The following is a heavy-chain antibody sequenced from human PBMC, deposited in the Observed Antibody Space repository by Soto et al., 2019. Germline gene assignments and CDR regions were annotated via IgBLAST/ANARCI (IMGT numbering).Heavy chain of an antibody. Sequence: SETLSLTCTVSGGSISSYYWSWIRQPPGKGLEWIGYIYYSGSTNYNPSLKSRVTISVDTSKNQFSLKLSSVTAADTAVYYCAREALYYYDSSGQPGFDYWGQGTPVTVSS. V-gene: IGHV4-59*01. CDR1: GGSISSYY. CDR2: IYYSGST. CDR3: AREALYYYDSSGQPGFDY. D-gene: IGHD3-22*01. J-gene: IGHJ4*02.